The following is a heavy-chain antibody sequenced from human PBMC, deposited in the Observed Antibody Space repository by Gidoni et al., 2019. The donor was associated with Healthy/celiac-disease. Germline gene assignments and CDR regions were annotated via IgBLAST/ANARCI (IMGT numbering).Heavy chain of an antibody. Sequence: QITLKGSGPTLVKATQTRTLTCTFSGCSRSTRGEGVGWLRQPPGKALEWLALIDWDDDKRYSPSLKSSLTITKDTSKTQVLLTMTNMDPVDTATYYCAHLPGGAFDIVGATRFDFWGQGTLVTVSS. CDR3: AHLPGGAFDIVGATRFDF. CDR1: GCSRSTRGEG. CDR2: IDWDDDK. J-gene: IGHJ4*02. V-gene: IGHV2-5*02. D-gene: IGHD1-26*01.